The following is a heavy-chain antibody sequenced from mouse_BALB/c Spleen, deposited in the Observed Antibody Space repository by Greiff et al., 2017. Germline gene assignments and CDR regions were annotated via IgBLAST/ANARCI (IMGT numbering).Heavy chain of an antibody. V-gene: IGHV5-6-5*01. Sequence: EVKLMESGGGLVKPGGSLKLSCAASGFTFSSYAMSWVRQTPEKRLEWVASISSGGSTYYPDSVKGRFTISRDNARNILYLQMSSLRSEDTAMYYCARGWLLPGDYWGQGTTLTVSS. J-gene: IGHJ2*01. CDR3: ARGWLLPGDY. CDR2: ISSGGST. D-gene: IGHD2-3*01. CDR1: GFTFSSYA.